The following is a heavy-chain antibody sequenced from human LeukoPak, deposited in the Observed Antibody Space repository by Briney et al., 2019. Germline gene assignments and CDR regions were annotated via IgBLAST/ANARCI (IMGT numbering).Heavy chain of an antibody. Sequence: SVTLSLTCTVSGGSISSYYWSWIRQPPGKGLEWIGYIYYSGSTNYNPSLKSRVTISVDTSKNQFSLKLSSVTAADTAVYYCARLKGGRLYYFDYWGQGTLVTVSS. CDR2: IYYSGST. CDR3: ARLKGGRLYYFDY. V-gene: IGHV4-59*01. CDR1: GGSISSYY. J-gene: IGHJ4*02.